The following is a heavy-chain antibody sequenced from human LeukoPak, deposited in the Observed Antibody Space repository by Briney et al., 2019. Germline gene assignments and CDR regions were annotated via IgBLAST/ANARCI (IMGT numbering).Heavy chain of an antibody. J-gene: IGHJ6*03. V-gene: IGHV4-39*07. CDR1: GGSISSSSYY. CDR2: IYYSGST. CDR3: ARDRYYYDSRGYYYYMDV. D-gene: IGHD3-22*01. Sequence: SETLSLTCTVSGGSISSSSYYWGWIRQPPGKGLEWIGSIYYSGSTYYNPSLKSRVTMSVDTSKNQFSLKLSSVTAADTAVYYCARDRYYYDSRGYYYYMDVWGKGTTVTISS.